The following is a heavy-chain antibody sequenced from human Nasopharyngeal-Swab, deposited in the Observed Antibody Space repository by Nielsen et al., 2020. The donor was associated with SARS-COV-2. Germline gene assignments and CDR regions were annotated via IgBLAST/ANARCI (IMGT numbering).Heavy chain of an antibody. CDR3: TRDTPAMFAY. V-gene: IGHV3-21*01. D-gene: IGHD3-10*02. Sequence: GESLKISCAASGFTFGIYTMNWVRQAPGKGLEWVSAISSSGDYIYHAASVKGRFTISRDNAKNSLYLQINSLRAEDTAVYFCTRDTPAMFAYWGQGTLVTVSS. CDR1: GFTFGIYT. CDR2: ISSSGDYI. J-gene: IGHJ4*02.